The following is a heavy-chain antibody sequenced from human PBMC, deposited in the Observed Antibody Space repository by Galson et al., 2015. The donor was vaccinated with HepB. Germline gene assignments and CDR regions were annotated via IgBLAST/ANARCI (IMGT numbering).Heavy chain of an antibody. V-gene: IGHV3-7*03. J-gene: IGHJ3*02. CDR2: IKQDGSEK. CDR1: GFTFSSYW. CDR3: ARDDSLRGVDAFDI. D-gene: IGHD2-15*01. Sequence: SLRLSCAASGFTFSSYWMSWVRQAPGKGLERVANIKQDGSEKYYVDSVKGRFTISRDNAKNSLYLQMNSLRAEDTAVYYCARDDSLRGVDAFDIWGQGTMVTVSS.